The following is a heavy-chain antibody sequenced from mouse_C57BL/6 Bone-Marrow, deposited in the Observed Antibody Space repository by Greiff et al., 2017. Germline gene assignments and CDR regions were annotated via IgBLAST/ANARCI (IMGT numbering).Heavy chain of an antibody. CDR1: GYAFSSSW. CDR2: IYPGDGDT. CDR3: APPAYYNAMDY. Sequence: VQLQQSGPELVKPGASVKISCKASGYAFSSSWMNWVKQRPGKGLEWIGRIYPGDGDTNYNGKFKGKATLTAAKSSSTAYMQLSSLTSEDSAVYFCAPPAYYNAMDYWGQGTSVTVSS. V-gene: IGHV1-82*01. J-gene: IGHJ4*01. D-gene: IGHD2-10*01.